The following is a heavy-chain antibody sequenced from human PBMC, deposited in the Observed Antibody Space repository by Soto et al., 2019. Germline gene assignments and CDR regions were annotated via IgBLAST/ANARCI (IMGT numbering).Heavy chain of an antibody. J-gene: IGHJ3*02. V-gene: IGHV1-2*02. CDR2: INPATGAA. CDR1: GYPVTAYY. Sequence: QLHLVQSGAVVKKPGASVTVSCSASGYPVTAYYMHWVRQAPGLGLEWVGGINPATGAAKYTQPCRGRVTVARATSTSTVFMELLGPASEDTAVFSCARGGGVGVAGSAAFDMWGQGTLVTVSS. D-gene: IGHD3-16*01. CDR3: ARGGGVGVAGSAAFDM.